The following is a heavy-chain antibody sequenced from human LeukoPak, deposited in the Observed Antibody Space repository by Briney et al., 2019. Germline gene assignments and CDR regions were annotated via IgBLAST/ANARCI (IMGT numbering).Heavy chain of an antibody. CDR2: IESDGSTT. Sequence: GGSLRLSCAASGFSFNTFGMHWVRQVPGRGLVWVSRIESDGSTTRYADSVKGRFTISRDNAKNTLYLQMNSLRAEDTAVYYCARDFAYGMDVWGQGTTVIVPS. V-gene: IGHV3-74*01. J-gene: IGHJ6*02. CDR1: GFSFNTFG. CDR3: ARDFAYGMDV.